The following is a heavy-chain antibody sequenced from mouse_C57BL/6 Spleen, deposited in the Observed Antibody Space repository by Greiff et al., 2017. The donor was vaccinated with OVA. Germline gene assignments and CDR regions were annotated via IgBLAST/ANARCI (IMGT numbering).Heavy chain of an antibody. J-gene: IGHJ2*01. D-gene: IGHD4-1*01. CDR2: INPYNGGT. CDR3: ARTGTGGFDY. CDR1: GYTFTDYY. V-gene: IGHV1-19*01. Sequence: EVMLVESGPVLVKPGASVKMSCKASGYTFTDYYMNWVKQSHGKSLEWLGVINPYNGGTSYNQKFKGKATLTVDKSSSTAYMELNSLTSEDSAVYYCARTGTGGFDYWGQGTTLTVSS.